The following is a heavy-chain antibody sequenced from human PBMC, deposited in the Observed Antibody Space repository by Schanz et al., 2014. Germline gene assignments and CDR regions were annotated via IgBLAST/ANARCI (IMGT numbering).Heavy chain of an antibody. V-gene: IGHV3-23*04. CDR3: ARDPGGTKTHGL. CDR1: GFTFSSYS. J-gene: IGHJ4*02. CDR2: ISGGGGGYR. Sequence: EVQLVESGGGLVQPGGSLRLSCAASGFTFSSYSMNWVRQAPGKGLEWVSTISGGGGGYRPYADSVKGRFTISRDNSKNTLYLQMNSLRAEDTAVYYCARDPGGTKTHGLWGQGTLVTVSS. D-gene: IGHD2-15*01.